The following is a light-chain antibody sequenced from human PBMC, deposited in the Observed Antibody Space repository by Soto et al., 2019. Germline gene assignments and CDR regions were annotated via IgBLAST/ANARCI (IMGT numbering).Light chain of an antibody. V-gene: IGLV1-40*01. CDR3: QSYDSSLSGWV. Sequence: QAVVTQPPSVSGAPGQRVTISCTGRSSNIGAGYDVHWYQQLPGTAPKLLIYGNINRPSGVPDRFSGSKSGTSASLAITGLQAEDEADYYCQSYDSSLSGWVFGGGIKLTVL. J-gene: IGLJ3*02. CDR2: GNI. CDR1: SSNIGAGYD.